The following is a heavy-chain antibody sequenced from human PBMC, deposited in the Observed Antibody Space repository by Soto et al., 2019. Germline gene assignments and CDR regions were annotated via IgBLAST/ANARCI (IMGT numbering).Heavy chain of an antibody. D-gene: IGHD6-6*01. Sequence: GGSLRLSCSASGFTFSSSAMYWVRQAPGKGLQYVSAMSTNGDGTYYADSVKGRFTISRDNSKNTLYLQMSSLRPEDTAVYYCVKAAARLYGMDVWGQGTTVTVSS. CDR3: VKAAARLYGMDV. CDR2: MSTNGDGT. V-gene: IGHV3-64D*08. J-gene: IGHJ6*02. CDR1: GFTFSSSA.